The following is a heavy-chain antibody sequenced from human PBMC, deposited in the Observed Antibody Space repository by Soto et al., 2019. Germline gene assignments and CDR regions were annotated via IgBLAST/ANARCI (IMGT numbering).Heavy chain of an antibody. CDR2: INSDGSST. D-gene: IGHD2-15*01. CDR1: GFTFSSYW. J-gene: IGHJ4*02. CDR3: VRTSLVVAAATREDY. Sequence: EVQLVESGGGLVQPGGSLRLSCAASGFTFSSYWMHWVRQAPGKGLVWVSRINSDGSSTSYADSVKGRFTISRDNAKNTLYLPMNSLRAEDTAVYYCVRTSLVVAAATREDYWGQGTLGNVSS. V-gene: IGHV3-74*01.